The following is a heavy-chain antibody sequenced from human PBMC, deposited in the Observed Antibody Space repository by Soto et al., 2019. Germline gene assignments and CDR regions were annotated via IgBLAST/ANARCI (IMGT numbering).Heavy chain of an antibody. CDR3: AKDQYAEAYSSGWSLGY. CDR1: GFTFSSYG. CDR2: ISYDGSNK. D-gene: IGHD6-19*01. J-gene: IGHJ4*02. V-gene: IGHV3-30*18. Sequence: QVQLVESGGGGVQPGRSLRLSCAASGFTFSSYGMHWVRQAPGKGLEWVAVISYDGSNKYYADSVKGRFTISRDNSKNTLYLQMNSLRAEDTAVYYWAKDQYAEAYSSGWSLGYWGQGTLVTVSS.